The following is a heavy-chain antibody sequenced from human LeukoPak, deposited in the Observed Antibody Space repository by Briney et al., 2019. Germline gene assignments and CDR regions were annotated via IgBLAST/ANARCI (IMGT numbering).Heavy chain of an antibody. Sequence: GASVKVSCKASGYTFTIYDITWVRQAPGQGLEWMGWITTNNGNTNHAQKFQGRATMTTDTSTGTAYMELRSLRSDDTAVYYCARVLGSRHYYESTGYLDYWGQGTLVTVSS. D-gene: IGHD3-22*01. V-gene: IGHV1-18*01. J-gene: IGHJ4*02. CDR2: ITTNNGNT. CDR3: ARVLGSRHYYESTGYLDY. CDR1: GYTFTIYD.